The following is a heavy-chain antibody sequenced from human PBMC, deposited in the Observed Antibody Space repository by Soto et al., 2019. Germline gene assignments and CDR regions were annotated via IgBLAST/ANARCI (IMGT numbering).Heavy chain of an antibody. Sequence: WGSLRLSCAASGFTFSSYAMSWVRQAPGKGLEWVSAISGSGGSTYYADSVKGRFTISRDNSKNTLYLQMNSLRAEDTAVYYCASPGIAVAGPFGYWGQGTLVTVSS. V-gene: IGHV3-23*01. CDR1: GFTFSSYA. CDR2: ISGSGGST. J-gene: IGHJ4*02. D-gene: IGHD6-19*01. CDR3: ASPGIAVAGPFGY.